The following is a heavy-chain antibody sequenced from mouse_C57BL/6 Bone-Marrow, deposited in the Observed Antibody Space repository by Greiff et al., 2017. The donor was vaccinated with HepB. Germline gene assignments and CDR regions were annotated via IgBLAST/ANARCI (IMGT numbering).Heavy chain of an antibody. J-gene: IGHJ4*01. CDR3: VRRGDYAMGY. CDR2: IRSKSNNYAT. Sequence: EVKLVESGGGLVQPKGSLKLSCAASGFSFNTYAMNWVRQAPGKGLEWVARIRSKSNNYATYYADSVKDRFTISRDDSESMLYLQMNNLKTEDTARYYCVRRGDYAMGYWGQGTSVTVSS. CDR1: GFSFNTYA. V-gene: IGHV10-1*01.